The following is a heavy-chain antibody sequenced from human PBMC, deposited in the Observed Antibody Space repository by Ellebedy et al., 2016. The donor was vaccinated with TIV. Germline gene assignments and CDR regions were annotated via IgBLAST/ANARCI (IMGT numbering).Heavy chain of an antibody. J-gene: IGHJ6*02. D-gene: IGHD5-12*01. V-gene: IGHV4-39*01. CDR3: ARQPSGYSGYADSDYYAMDV. CDR1: GGSISRSNYY. CDR2: IFYSGST. Sequence: MPGGSLRLSCSVSGGSISRSNYYWGWIRQPPGKGLEWIGSIFYSGSTYYNPSLRSRVTISVDTSENKFSLKLSSVTAADTAVYYCARQPSGYSGYADSDYYAMDVWGQGTTVTVSS.